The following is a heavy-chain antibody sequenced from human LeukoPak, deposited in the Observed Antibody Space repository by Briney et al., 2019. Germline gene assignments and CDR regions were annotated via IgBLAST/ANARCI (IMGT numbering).Heavy chain of an antibody. V-gene: IGHV3-30*04. CDR1: GFTFSSYA. CDR3: ARSGYSYGQPFDY. D-gene: IGHD5-18*01. Sequence: GGSLRLSCAASGFTFSSYAMHWVRQAPGKGLEWVSVISYDGSNKYYADSVKGRFTISRDNSKNTLYLQMNSLRAEDTAVYFCARSGYSYGQPFDYWGLGALVTVSS. CDR2: ISYDGSNK. J-gene: IGHJ4*02.